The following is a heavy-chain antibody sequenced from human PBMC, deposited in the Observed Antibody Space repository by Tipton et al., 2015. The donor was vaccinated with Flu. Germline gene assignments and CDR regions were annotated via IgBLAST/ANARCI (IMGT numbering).Heavy chain of an antibody. CDR1: GFAFSTFG. CDR2: ISHDGSNK. V-gene: IGHV3-30*03. CDR3: ATALTHSGWSDF. J-gene: IGHJ4*02. Sequence: SLRLSCAASGFAFSTFGIHWVRQAPGKGLEWLALISHDGSNKYYADSVRGRFTISRDNSKNTLYLQMNSLRPDDTAVYYCATALTHSGWSDFWGQGTLVTVSS. D-gene: IGHD6-19*01.